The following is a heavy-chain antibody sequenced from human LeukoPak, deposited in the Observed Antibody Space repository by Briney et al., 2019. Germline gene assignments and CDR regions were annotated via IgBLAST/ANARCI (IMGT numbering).Heavy chain of an antibody. J-gene: IGHJ4*02. V-gene: IGHV3-74*01. CDR2: INGDGSTT. Sequence: PGGSLRLSCAASGFTFSGYWMHWVRQAPGKGLVWVSRINGDGSTTTYADSVKGRFTISRDNAKNTLYLQMNSLRAEDTALYYCAKGPMVRGVPYYFDYWGQGTLVTVSS. D-gene: IGHD3-10*01. CDR3: AKGPMVRGVPYYFDY. CDR1: GFTFSGYW.